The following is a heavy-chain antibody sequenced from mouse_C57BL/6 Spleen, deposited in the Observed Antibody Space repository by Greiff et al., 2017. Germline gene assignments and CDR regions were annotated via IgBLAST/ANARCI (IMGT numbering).Heavy chain of an antibody. CDR1: GFDIKDYY. V-gene: IGHV14-2*01. CDR3: ARSYGRSKDWYFDV. J-gene: IGHJ1*03. CDR2: IDPEAGET. Sequence: EVKLMESGAELVKPGASVKLSCTASGFDIKDYYMHWVKQRTEQGLEWIGRIDPEAGETKSASKFQGKATLTADKSSNTAYLQLSSLTSEDTAVYYCARSYGRSKDWYFDVWGTGTTVTVSS. D-gene: IGHD1-1*01.